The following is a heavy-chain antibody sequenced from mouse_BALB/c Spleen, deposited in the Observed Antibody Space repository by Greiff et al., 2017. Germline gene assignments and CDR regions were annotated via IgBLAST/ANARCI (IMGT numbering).Heavy chain of an antibody. D-gene: IGHD1-1*01. CDR3: TRALLPGAMDY. V-gene: IGHV1-7*01. CDR1: GYTFTSYW. Sequence: QVQLQQSGAELAKPGASVKMSCKASGYTFTSYWMHWVKQRPGQGLEWIGYINPSTGYTEYNQKFKDKATLTADKSSSTAYMQLSSLTSEDSAVYYCTRALLPGAMDYWGQGTSVTVSS. J-gene: IGHJ4*01. CDR2: INPSTGYT.